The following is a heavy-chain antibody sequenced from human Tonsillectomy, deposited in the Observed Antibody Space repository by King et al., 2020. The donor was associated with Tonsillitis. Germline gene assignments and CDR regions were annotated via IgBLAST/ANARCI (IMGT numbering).Heavy chain of an antibody. D-gene: IGHD3-22*01. CDR3: AREQYYYDSSGYYASAFDI. V-gene: IGHV4-59*01. J-gene: IGHJ3*02. CDR2: IYYSGST. Sequence: QLQESGPGLVKPSETLSLTCTVSGGSISSYYWSWIRQPPGKGLEWIGYIYYSGSTNYNPSLKSRVPISVDTSKNQFSLKLSSVTAADTAVYYCAREQYYYDSSGYYASAFDIWGQGTMVTVSS. CDR1: GGSISSYY.